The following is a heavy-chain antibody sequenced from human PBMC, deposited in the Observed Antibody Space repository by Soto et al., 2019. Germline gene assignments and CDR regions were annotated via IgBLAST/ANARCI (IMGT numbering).Heavy chain of an antibody. V-gene: IGHV4-39*01. CDR3: ARRKRGSGWYIDY. CDR1: GGSISSNSYY. CDR2: IFYTGST. Sequence: QQQLHESGPGLVKPSETLSLTCTVSGGSISSNSYYWGWIRQPPGKGLEWIGSIFYTGSTYYNPSLQSRVTISVDTSKNQSYLRLSSVTAADTAVYYCARRKRGSGWYIDYWGQGSLVTVSS. D-gene: IGHD6-19*01. J-gene: IGHJ4*02.